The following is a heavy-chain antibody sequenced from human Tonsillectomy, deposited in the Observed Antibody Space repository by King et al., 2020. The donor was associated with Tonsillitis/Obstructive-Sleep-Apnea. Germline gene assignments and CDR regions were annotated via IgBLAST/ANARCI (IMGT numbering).Heavy chain of an antibody. Sequence: QLVQSGVEVKKPGASVKVSCKASGYTFSSYDINWVRQAPGQGLEWMGRISGYNDNTKYAQILQGRVTMTTDTSTSTAYMELRSLRSDDTAVYYCARWNYDSVWGSYRSRDYFDYWGQGTLVTVSS. CDR1: GYTFSSYD. CDR2: ISGYNDNT. CDR3: ARWNYDSVWGSYRSRDYFDY. V-gene: IGHV1-18*01. D-gene: IGHD3-16*02. J-gene: IGHJ4*02.